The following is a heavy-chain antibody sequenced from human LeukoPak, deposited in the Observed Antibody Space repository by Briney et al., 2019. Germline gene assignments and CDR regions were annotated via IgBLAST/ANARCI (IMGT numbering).Heavy chain of an antibody. Sequence: ASVKVSCRTSGYTFATYSINWVRQAPGQGLEWMGWISGYSGSTNYAQKLQGRVTMTTDTSTTTAYMELRSLKSDDTAVYYCARGHSSGRDYYFDTWGQGTLVTVSS. J-gene: IGHJ4*02. CDR3: ARGHSSGRDYYFDT. CDR2: ISGYSGST. V-gene: IGHV1-18*01. D-gene: IGHD6-19*01. CDR1: GYTFATYS.